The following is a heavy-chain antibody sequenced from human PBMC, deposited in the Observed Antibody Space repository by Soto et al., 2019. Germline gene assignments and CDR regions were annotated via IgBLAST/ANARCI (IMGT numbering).Heavy chain of an antibody. Sequence: PGGSLRLSCAASGFTFSNAWMNWVRQAPGKGLEWVGRIKSKTDGGTTDYAAPVKGRFTISRDDSKNTLYLQMNSQKTEDTAVYYCTTTDYYDSSGYLNWGQGTLVTVSS. V-gene: IGHV3-15*07. CDR3: TTTDYYDSSGYLN. J-gene: IGHJ4*02. D-gene: IGHD3-22*01. CDR1: GFTFSNAW. CDR2: IKSKTDGGTT.